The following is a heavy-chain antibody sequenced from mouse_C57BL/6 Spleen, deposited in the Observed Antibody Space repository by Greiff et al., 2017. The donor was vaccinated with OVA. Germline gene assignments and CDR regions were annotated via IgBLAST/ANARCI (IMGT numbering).Heavy chain of an antibody. Sequence: EVKVEESGPGLVKPSQSLSLTCSVTGYSITSGYYWNWIRQFPGNKLEWMGYISYDGSNNYNPSLKNRISSTRDTSKNQFFLKLNSVTTEDTATYYCARDKAYAMDYWGQGTSVTVSS. CDR2: ISYDGSN. V-gene: IGHV3-6*01. CDR1: GYSITSGYY. CDR3: ARDKAYAMDY. J-gene: IGHJ4*01.